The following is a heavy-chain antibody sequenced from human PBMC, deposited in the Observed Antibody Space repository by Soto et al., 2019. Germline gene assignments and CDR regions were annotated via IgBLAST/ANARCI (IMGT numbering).Heavy chain of an antibody. V-gene: IGHV4-59*01. Sequence: SETLSLTCTVSGGSIIGYYWSWIREPPGKGLESIGYVHYRGNTDYNPSLKSRVTISVDTSKNQFSLKLSSVTAADTAVYYCARDRYCSGDSCKSYFYYYGMDVWGQGTTVTVSS. CDR1: GGSIIGYY. CDR2: VHYRGNT. J-gene: IGHJ6*02. CDR3: ARDRYCSGDSCKSYFYYYGMDV. D-gene: IGHD2-15*01.